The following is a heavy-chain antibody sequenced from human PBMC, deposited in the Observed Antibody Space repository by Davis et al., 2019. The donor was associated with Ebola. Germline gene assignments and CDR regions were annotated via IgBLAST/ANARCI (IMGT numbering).Heavy chain of an antibody. Sequence: SAQVSCNASAGSFSSYAISWLRQAPGQGLEWMGGIIPMFGTANYAQKFQGRVTITADKSTSTAYMELSSLRSEDTAVYYCSSPDCSSTSCSDYWGQGTLVTVSS. D-gene: IGHD2-2*01. CDR3: SSPDCSSTSCSDY. V-gene: IGHV1-69*06. CDR1: AGSFSSYA. J-gene: IGHJ4*02. CDR2: IIPMFGTA.